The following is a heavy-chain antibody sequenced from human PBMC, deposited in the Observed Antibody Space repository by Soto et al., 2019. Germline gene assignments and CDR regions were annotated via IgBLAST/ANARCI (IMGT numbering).Heavy chain of an antibody. D-gene: IGHD3-22*01. Sequence: VSCKASGYTFTSYDINWVRQATGQGLEWMGWMNPNSGNTGYAQKFQGRVTMTRNTSISTAYMELSSLRSEDTAVYYCARGFYYYDSSGYYLVRAFDIWGQGTMVTVSS. CDR1: GYTFTSYD. CDR3: ARGFYYYDSSGYYLVRAFDI. J-gene: IGHJ3*02. V-gene: IGHV1-8*01. CDR2: MNPNSGNT.